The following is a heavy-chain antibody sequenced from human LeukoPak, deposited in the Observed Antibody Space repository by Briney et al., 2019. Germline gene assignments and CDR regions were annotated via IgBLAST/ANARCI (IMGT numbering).Heavy chain of an antibody. Sequence: PGGSLRLSCAASGFTFSSYEMNWVRQAPGKGLEWVSYISSSGSTTYYAASVKGRFTISRDNAKNALYLQMNSLRVEDTAVYYCASQKGRIALAVDYWGQGTLVTVSS. J-gene: IGHJ4*02. CDR2: ISSSGSTT. V-gene: IGHV3-48*03. D-gene: IGHD6-19*01. CDR1: GFTFSSYE. CDR3: ASQKGRIALAVDY.